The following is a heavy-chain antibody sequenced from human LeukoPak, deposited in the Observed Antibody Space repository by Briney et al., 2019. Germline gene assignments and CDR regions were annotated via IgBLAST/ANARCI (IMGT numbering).Heavy chain of an antibody. J-gene: IGHJ6*03. V-gene: IGHV1-69*13. D-gene: IGHD3-3*01. CDR1: GGTFSSYA. CDR2: IIPIFGTA. CDR3: AHDFWRRADYYYYYYMDV. Sequence: SVKVSCKASGGTFSSYAISWVRQAPGQGLEWMGGIIPIFGTANYAQKFQGRVTITADESTSTAYMELSSPRSEDTAVYYCAHDFWRRADYYYYYYMDVWGKGTTVTVSS.